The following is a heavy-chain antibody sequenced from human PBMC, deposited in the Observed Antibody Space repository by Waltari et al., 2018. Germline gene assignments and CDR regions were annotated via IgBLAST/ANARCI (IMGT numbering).Heavy chain of an antibody. V-gene: IGHV4-34*01. J-gene: IGHJ6*03. Sequence: QVQLQQWGAGLLKRGETLSLTCAVYGWSLSGYYWSWIRQPPGEGLEWIGEINHSGSTIYNPSLNSRVTISVETSKNQFSLKLSSVPAADTAVYYCARAIGFWSGFPNYYYCYYMDVWDKGTTVTVSS. D-gene: IGHD3-3*01. CDR2: INHSGST. CDR3: ARAIGFWSGFPNYYYCYYMDV. CDR1: GWSLSGYY.